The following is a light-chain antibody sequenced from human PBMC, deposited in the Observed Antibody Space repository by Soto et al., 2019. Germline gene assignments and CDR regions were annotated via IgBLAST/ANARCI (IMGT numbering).Light chain of an antibody. CDR3: QQYYSDPLT. CDR1: QNLLYSSNNRNY. V-gene: IGKV4-1*01. Sequence: DIVMTQSPDSLAVSLGERATFNCKSSQNLLYSSNNRNYLAWYQQKPGQPPKLLVSWASTRESGVPDRLSGGGSGTDFSLTITSLQAEDVAVYYCQQYYSDPLTFGQGTKVEIK. J-gene: IGKJ1*01. CDR2: WAS.